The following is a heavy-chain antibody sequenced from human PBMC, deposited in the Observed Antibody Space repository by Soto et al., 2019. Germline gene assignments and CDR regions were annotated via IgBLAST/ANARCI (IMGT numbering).Heavy chain of an antibody. D-gene: IGHD5-18*01. Sequence: GGSLRLSCAASGFTFSSYAMSWVRQAPGKGLEWVSAISGSGGSTYYADSVKGRFTISRDNSKNTLYLQMNSLRAEDTAVYYCAKVYHGYSYGYSDSDYWGQGTLVTVSS. CDR2: ISGSGGST. V-gene: IGHV3-23*01. CDR1: GFTFSSYA. J-gene: IGHJ4*02. CDR3: AKVYHGYSYGYSDSDY.